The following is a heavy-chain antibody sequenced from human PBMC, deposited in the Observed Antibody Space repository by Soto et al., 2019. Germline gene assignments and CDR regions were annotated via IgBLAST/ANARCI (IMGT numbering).Heavy chain of an antibody. Sequence: GGSLILSCAASGFTFSSYSMNWVRQAPGKGLEWVSSISSSSSYIYYADSVKGRFTISRDNAKNSLYLQMNSLRAEDTAVYYYARDPGYSSSWLQGLYYYYYMDVWGKGTTVTVSS. CDR3: ARDPGYSSSWLQGLYYYYYMDV. CDR2: ISSSSSYI. D-gene: IGHD6-13*01. J-gene: IGHJ6*03. CDR1: GFTFSSYS. V-gene: IGHV3-21*01.